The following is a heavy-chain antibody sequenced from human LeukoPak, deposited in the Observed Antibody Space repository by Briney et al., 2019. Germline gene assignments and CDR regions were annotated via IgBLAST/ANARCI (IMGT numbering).Heavy chain of an antibody. D-gene: IGHD2-2*01. Sequence: SETLSLTCTVSGGSISSYYWSWIRQPPGKGLEGIGYIYYSGSTNYTPSLKSRVTISVDTSKTQFSLKLSSVTAADTAVYYCARDQERYCSSTSCYYYGMDVWGQGTTVTVSS. CDR1: GGSISSYY. V-gene: IGHV4-59*01. CDR2: IYYSGST. CDR3: ARDQERYCSSTSCYYYGMDV. J-gene: IGHJ6*02.